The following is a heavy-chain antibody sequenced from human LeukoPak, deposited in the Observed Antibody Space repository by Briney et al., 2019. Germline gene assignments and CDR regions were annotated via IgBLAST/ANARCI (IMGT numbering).Heavy chain of an antibody. J-gene: IGHJ4*02. V-gene: IGHV3-23*01. Sequence: GGSLRLSCAAPGVTFISDTMSCVRQAPGKGLEWVSAISGSGGSTYYADSVKGRFTISRDNSKNTLYLQMNSLRAEDTAVYYCSKDQGDDYGDYGAHFDYWGQGTLVTVSS. CDR1: GVTFISDT. CDR2: ISGSGGST. D-gene: IGHD4-17*01. CDR3: SKDQGDDYGDYGAHFDY.